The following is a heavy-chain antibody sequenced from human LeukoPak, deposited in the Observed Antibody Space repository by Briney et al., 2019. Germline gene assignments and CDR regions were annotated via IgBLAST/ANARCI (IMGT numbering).Heavy chain of an antibody. V-gene: IGHV3-23*01. D-gene: IGHD6-13*01. CDR3: ATYSSSWYCFDY. Sequence: GGSLRLSCAASGFTFSSYAMSWVRQAPGKGLEWVSAISGSGGSTYYADSVKGRFTISRDNFKNTLYLQMNSLRAEDTAVYYCATYSSSWYCFDYWGQGTLVTVSS. J-gene: IGHJ4*02. CDR1: GFTFSSYA. CDR2: ISGSGGST.